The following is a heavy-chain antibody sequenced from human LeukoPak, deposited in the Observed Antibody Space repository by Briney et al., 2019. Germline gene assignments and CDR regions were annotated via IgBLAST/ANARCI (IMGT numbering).Heavy chain of an antibody. CDR3: ARATTMTTDWFDP. Sequence: SETLSLTCTVSGGSISSSSYYWGWIRQPPGKGLEWIGSIYYSGSTYYNPSLKSRVTISVDTSKNQFSLKLSSVTAADTAVYYCARATTMTTDWFDPWGQGTLVTVSS. CDR2: IYYSGST. V-gene: IGHV4-39*01. D-gene: IGHD4-17*01. CDR1: GGSISSSSYY. J-gene: IGHJ5*02.